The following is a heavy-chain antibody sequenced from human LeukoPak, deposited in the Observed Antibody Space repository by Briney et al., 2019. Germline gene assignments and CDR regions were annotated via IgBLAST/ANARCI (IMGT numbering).Heavy chain of an antibody. J-gene: IGHJ4*02. D-gene: IGHD6-25*01. CDR1: GGTFSGYY. V-gene: IGHV4-34*01. CDR3: ARLRPNVVNRAAPTY. Sequence: SAALSLTCGVTGGTFSGYYWSWIRQPRGKELAWIGEIYHSGNAKYNPSLMSRVVILVDTSKHQFSLNLASVTAADTAVYFCARLRPNVVNRAAPTYWGQGTLVTVSS. CDR2: IYHSGNA.